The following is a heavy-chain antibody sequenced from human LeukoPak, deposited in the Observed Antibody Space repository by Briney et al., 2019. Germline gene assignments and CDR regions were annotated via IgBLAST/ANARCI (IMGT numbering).Heavy chain of an antibody. J-gene: IGHJ4*02. CDR1: RYTFTNYD. V-gene: IGHV1-8*01. CDR2: MNPNSGNT. Sequence: EASVKVSCKPSRYTFTNYDINWVRQATGQGLEWMGWMNPNSGNTGYAQKFQGRVTMTRNTSISTAYLELSSLRSEDTAVYYCARRMITFGGVIANWGQGTLVSVSS. CDR3: ARRMITFGGVIAN. D-gene: IGHD3-16*02.